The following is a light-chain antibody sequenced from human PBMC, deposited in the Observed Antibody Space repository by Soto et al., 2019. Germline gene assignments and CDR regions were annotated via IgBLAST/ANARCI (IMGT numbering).Light chain of an antibody. CDR3: QQYNHWSSIT. CDR1: QYISNN. J-gene: IGKJ5*01. Sequence: EIAMTQSPATLSVSLGERATLSCRASQYISNNLAWYQQRPGQAPSLLIYGASTRATGVPARFSGSGSGTDFLLSISGLQSEDSAVYYCQQYNHWSSITFGQGTRQEIQ. CDR2: GAS. V-gene: IGKV3-15*01.